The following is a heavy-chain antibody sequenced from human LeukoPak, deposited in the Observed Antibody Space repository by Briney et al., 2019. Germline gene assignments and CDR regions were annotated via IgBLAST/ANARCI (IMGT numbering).Heavy chain of an antibody. CDR2: ISYDGSNK. V-gene: IGHV3-30*04. CDR3: ARAHSIAAAAHFDY. J-gene: IGHJ4*02. CDR1: GFTFSSYA. Sequence: GRSLRLSCAASGFTFSSYAMHWVRQAPGKGLEWVAVISYDGSNKYYADPVKGRFTISRDNSKNTLYLQMNSLRAEDTAVYYCARAHSIAAAAHFDYWGQGTLVTVSS. D-gene: IGHD6-13*01.